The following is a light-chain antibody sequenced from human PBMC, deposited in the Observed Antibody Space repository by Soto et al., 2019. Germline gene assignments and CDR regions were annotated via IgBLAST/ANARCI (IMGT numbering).Light chain of an antibody. Sequence: AIQMTKSPSSLSASVCDRVTITCRASQGIRNDLGWYQQKPGKAPKLLIYAASSLQSGVPSRFSGSGSGTEFTLTISSLQPDDFATYYCQHYNRYSEAFGQGTKVDIK. CDR3: QHYNRYSEA. J-gene: IGKJ1*01. CDR1: QGIRND. CDR2: AAS. V-gene: IGKV1-6*01.